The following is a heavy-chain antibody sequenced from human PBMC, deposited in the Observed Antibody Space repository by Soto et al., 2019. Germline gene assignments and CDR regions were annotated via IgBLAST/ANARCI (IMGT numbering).Heavy chain of an antibody. J-gene: IGHJ6*02. CDR1: GYTFTTYD. D-gene: IGHD3-22*01. CDR2: ISAYNGNT. Sequence: QVQLVQSGGEVKKPGASVKVSCKASGYTFTTYDLSWVRQAPGQGLEWMGWISAYNGNTNYAQNLQGRVTMTTDTSTSTAYMELRSLGSDATAVYYCARVIGYYYQMDVWGQGTTVTVSS. V-gene: IGHV1-18*01. CDR3: ARVIGYYYQMDV.